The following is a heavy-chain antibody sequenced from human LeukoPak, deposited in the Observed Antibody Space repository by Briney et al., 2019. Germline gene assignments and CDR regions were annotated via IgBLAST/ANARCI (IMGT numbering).Heavy chain of an antibody. D-gene: IGHD2-15*01. CDR3: ARDGCSGGSCED. J-gene: IGHJ4*02. CDR1: GFTFSSYE. V-gene: IGHV3-48*03. Sequence: GGSLRLSCAASGFTFSSYEMNWVRQAPGKGLEWVSYIRSSGSTIYYADSVKGRFTISRDNAKNSLYLQVDSLRAEDTAVYYCARDGCSGGSCEDWGQGTLVTVSS. CDR2: IRSSGSTI.